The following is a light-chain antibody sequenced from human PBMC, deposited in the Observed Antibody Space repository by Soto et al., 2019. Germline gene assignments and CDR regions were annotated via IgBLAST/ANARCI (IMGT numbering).Light chain of an antibody. CDR3: QQSYSSPLT. CDR1: QNIRSS. V-gene: IGKV1-39*01. CDR2: AAS. Sequence: DIQLTQSPSSLSASAGDRVTITFRATQNIRSSLNWYQQKQGKAPKLLLYAASSLQSGVPSRFSGSGSGTDFTLTISSLQPEDFATYYCQQSYSSPLTFGGGTKVDIQ. J-gene: IGKJ4*01.